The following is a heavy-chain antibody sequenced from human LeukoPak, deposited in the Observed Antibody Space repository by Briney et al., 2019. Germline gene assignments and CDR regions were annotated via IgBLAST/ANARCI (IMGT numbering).Heavy chain of an antibody. CDR2: VSWNSGSI. CDR3: AKGPRFGESLYNWFDP. V-gene: IGHV3-9*01. J-gene: IGHJ5*02. CDR1: GFTFDDYA. Sequence: GGSLRLSCAASGFTFDDYAMHWVRQAPGKGLEWVSGVSWNSGSIGYADSVKGRFTISRDNAKNSLYLQMNSLRAEVTALYYCAKGPRFGESLYNWFDPWGQGTLVTVSS. D-gene: IGHD3-10*01.